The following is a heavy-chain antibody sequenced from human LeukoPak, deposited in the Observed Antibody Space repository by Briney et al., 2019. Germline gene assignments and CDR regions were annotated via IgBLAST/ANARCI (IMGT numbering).Heavy chain of an antibody. Sequence: KPSETLSLTCAVYGGSFSGYYWSWIRQPPGKGLEWIGEINHSGSTNYNPSLKSRVTISVDTSKNQFPLKLSSVTAADTAVYYCARGTSWFDPWGQGTLVTVSS. CDR2: INHSGST. J-gene: IGHJ5*02. CDR3: ARGTSWFDP. V-gene: IGHV4-34*01. CDR1: GGSFSGYY. D-gene: IGHD4-11*01.